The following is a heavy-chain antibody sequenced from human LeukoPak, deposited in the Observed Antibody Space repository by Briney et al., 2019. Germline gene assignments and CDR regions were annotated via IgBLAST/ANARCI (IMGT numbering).Heavy chain of an antibody. D-gene: IGHD6-13*01. CDR2: IYYRGSA. CDR1: GGSISSSHYY. Sequence: SETLSLRGRISGGSISSSHYYWGWIRQPPGKGLGGIGSIYYRGSAYYNQSLKTPVTISVDTSNNQVALKVRSVTAADTAMYYCASLKLIITAADIMTFDLWGRGTLVTSSS. V-gene: IGHV4-39*01. CDR3: ASLKLIITAADIMTFDL. J-gene: IGHJ2*01.